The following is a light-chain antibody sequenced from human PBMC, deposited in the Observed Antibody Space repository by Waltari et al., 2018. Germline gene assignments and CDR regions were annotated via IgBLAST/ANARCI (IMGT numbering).Light chain of an antibody. CDR2: EVT. CDR3: CSYAGGGTYV. Sequence: QSALTQPASVCRSPGQSITIPCTGTSSDVVMYNPVSWSQHHPDRAPKPMIYEVTKRPSWVSNLFSGSKSDNTSSLTISGLQAEDEADYYCCSYAGGGTYVFGPGTKVTVL. CDR1: SSDVVMYNP. V-gene: IGLV2-23*02. J-gene: IGLJ1*01.